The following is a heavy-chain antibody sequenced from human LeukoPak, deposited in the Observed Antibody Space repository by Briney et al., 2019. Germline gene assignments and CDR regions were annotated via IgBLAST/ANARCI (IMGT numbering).Heavy chain of an antibody. CDR1: GFTFSDYY. J-gene: IGHJ4*02. CDR3: ARVLESEMATIGATDY. V-gene: IGHV3-11*04. Sequence: PGGSLRLSCAASGFTFSDYYMSWIRQAPGKGLEWVSYISSTGSTIYYADSVKGRFTISRDNAKNSLYLQMNSLRAEDTAVYYCARVLESEMATIGATDYWGQGTLVTVSS. D-gene: IGHD5-24*01. CDR2: ISSTGSTI.